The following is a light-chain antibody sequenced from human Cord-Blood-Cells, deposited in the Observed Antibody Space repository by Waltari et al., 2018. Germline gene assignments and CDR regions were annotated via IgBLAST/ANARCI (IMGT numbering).Light chain of an antibody. Sequence: SSDLPQDPAVSVALGQPVRITCQGDSLRNYYASWYQQKPGQAPVLVIYGKNNRPSGLPDRFSGSSSGNTASLTITGAQAEDEADYYCNSRDSSGNHVVFGGGTKLTVL. CDR3: NSRDSSGNHVV. CDR2: GKN. J-gene: IGLJ2*01. CDR1: SLRNYY. V-gene: IGLV3-19*01.